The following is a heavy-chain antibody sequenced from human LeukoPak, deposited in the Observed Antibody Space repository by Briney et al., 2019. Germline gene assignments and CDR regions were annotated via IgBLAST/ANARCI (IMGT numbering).Heavy chain of an antibody. V-gene: IGHV1-2*02. CDR3: ARDEGYCTNDVCLATIGHFDY. Sequence: ASVKVSCKASGYTFTSYDINWVRQATGQGLEWMGWINPNSGGTKYAQKFQGRVTMTRDTSISTANMELSRLRSDDTAVYYCARDEGYCTNDVCLATIGHFDYWGQGTLVTVSS. CDR2: INPNSGGT. D-gene: IGHD2-8*01. J-gene: IGHJ4*02. CDR1: GYTFTSYD.